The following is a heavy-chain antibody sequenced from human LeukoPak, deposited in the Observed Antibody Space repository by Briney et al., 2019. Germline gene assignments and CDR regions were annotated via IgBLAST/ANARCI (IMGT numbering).Heavy chain of an antibody. V-gene: IGHV3-33*01. Sequence: GRSLRLSCAASGFTFSSYGMHWVRQAPGKGLEWVAVIWYDGSNKYYADSVKGRFTISRDNSKNTLYLQMNSLRAEDTAVYYCARDHGSGSLFDYWGQGTLATVSS. CDR2: IWYDGSNK. D-gene: IGHD3-10*01. CDR3: ARDHGSGSLFDY. J-gene: IGHJ4*02. CDR1: GFTFSSYG.